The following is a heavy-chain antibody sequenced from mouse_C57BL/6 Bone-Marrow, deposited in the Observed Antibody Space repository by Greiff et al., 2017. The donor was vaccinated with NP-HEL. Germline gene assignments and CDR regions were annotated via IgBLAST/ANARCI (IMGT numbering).Heavy chain of an antibody. CDR3: ARGGVYYDYDEGYYYAMDY. CDR2: ISDGGSYT. D-gene: IGHD2-4*01. V-gene: IGHV5-4*03. CDR1: GFTFSSYA. Sequence: EVKLMESGGGLVKPGGSLKLSCAASGFTFSSYAMSWVRQTPEKRLEWVATISDGGSYTYYPDNVKGRFTISRDNAKNNLYLQMSHLKSEDTAMYYCARGGVYYDYDEGYYYAMDYWGQGTSVTVSS. J-gene: IGHJ4*01.